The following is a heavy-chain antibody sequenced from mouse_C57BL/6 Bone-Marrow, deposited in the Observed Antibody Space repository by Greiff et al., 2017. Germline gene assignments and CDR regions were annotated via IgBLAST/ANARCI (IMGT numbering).Heavy chain of an antibody. Sequence: EVKLMESGGGLVKPGGSLKLSCAASGFTFSSYTMSWVRQTPEKRLQWVAAISGGGGNTYYPDSMKGRFTISRDNDKNILYLQMSSLRSEDTALYYCSRQVTTVLATKYFDVWGTGTTVTVSS. D-gene: IGHD1-1*01. V-gene: IGHV5-9*01. CDR3: SRQVTTVLATKYFDV. CDR2: ISGGGGNT. J-gene: IGHJ1*03. CDR1: GFTFSSYT.